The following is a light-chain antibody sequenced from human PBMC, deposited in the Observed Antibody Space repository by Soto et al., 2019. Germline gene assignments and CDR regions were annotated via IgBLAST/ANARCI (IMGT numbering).Light chain of an antibody. CDR2: EVT. J-gene: IGLJ1*01. V-gene: IGLV2-14*01. CDR1: SSDIGRYNF. Sequence: QSALTQPASVSGSPGQSITIPCTGTSSDIGRYNFVSWYQQHPGKAPKLLVYEVTNRPSGVSNRFSGSKSGNTASLTIFGLQTEDEADYYCSSYTSVTTFVVFGTGTKVTVL. CDR3: SSYTSVTTFVV.